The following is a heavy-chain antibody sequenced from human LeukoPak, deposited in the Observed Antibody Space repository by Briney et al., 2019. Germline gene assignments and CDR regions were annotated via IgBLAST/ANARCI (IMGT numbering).Heavy chain of an antibody. J-gene: IGHJ2*01. Sequence: GGSLRLSCAASGFNVSNHYMSWVRQAPAKGLEWVSIIYSGGTTHPATSVKGRFNISRDTSKNTLYLQMNSLRDEDTAVYFCVRDQAYYGSGSYSWYFDVWGRGTLVAVSS. CDR3: VRDQAYYGSGSYSWYFDV. CDR1: GFNVSNHY. CDR2: IYSGGTT. D-gene: IGHD3-10*01. V-gene: IGHV3-66*01.